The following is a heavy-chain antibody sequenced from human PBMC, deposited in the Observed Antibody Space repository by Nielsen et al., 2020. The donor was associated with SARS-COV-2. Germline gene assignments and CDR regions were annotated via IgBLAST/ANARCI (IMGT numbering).Heavy chain of an antibody. D-gene: IGHD2-2*01. CDR2: INWNGGST. V-gene: IGHV3-20*01. Sequence: GESLKISCAASGFTFDDYGMSWVSQAPGKGLEWVSGINWNGGSTGYADSVKGRFTISRDNAKNSLYLQMNSLRAEDTALYHCARAYCSSTSCHLYYYSMDVWGQGTTVTVSS. J-gene: IGHJ6*02. CDR1: GFTFDDYG. CDR3: ARAYCSSTSCHLYYYSMDV.